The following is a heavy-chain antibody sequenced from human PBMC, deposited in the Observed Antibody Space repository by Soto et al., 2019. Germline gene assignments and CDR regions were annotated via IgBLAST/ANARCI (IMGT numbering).Heavy chain of an antibody. Sequence: QVQLVESGGGVVQPGRSLRLSCAASGFTFSGFGIHWVRQAQGRGLEWAAFISSDGSIKFYADSVKGRFTVSRDNSMNTLYMQMNSLRVEDTAVYYCAKSLGFCTSAGCSPHFYYVMDVWGQGTTVTVSS. CDR1: GFTFSGFG. J-gene: IGHJ6*02. D-gene: IGHD2-8*01. V-gene: IGHV3-30*18. CDR3: AKSLGFCTSAGCSPHFYYVMDV. CDR2: ISSDGSIK.